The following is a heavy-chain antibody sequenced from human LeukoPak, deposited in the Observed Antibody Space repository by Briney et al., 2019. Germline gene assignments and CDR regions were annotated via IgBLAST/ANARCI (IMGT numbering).Heavy chain of an antibody. J-gene: IGHJ4*02. CDR3: AKLWWSASSSVY. CDR1: EFSVGSNY. V-gene: IGHV3-66*01. CDR2: IYSGGST. D-gene: IGHD2-21*01. Sequence: GGSLRLSCAASEFSVGSNYMTWVRQAPGKGLEWVSLIYSGGSTYYADSVKGRFTISRDNSKNTLYLQMNSLRAEDTAVYYCAKLWWSASSSVYWGQGTLVTVSS.